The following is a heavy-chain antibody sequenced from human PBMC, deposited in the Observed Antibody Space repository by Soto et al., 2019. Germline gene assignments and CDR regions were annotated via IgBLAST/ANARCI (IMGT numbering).Heavy chain of an antibody. CDR1: GFSLSTSGVG. Sequence: SGPTLVNPTQTLTLTCTFSGFSLSTSGVGVGWIRQPPGKALEWLAVIYWNDDKRYSPSLKSRLTITKGTSDNQVVLTMTNADPVDTASYYCAHFNGYEEFEYWGQGTLVTVSS. CDR2: IYWNDDK. CDR3: AHFNGYEEFEY. J-gene: IGHJ4*02. V-gene: IGHV2-5*01. D-gene: IGHD5-12*01.